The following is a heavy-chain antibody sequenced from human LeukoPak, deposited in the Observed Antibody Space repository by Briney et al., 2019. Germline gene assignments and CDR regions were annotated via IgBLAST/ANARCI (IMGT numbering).Heavy chain of an antibody. D-gene: IGHD2-2*01. Sequence: AVPVSRMVCGWTLTQLSMHGLGPAPGKGVAGMGFFEPKEGETIYTPQPPGRDTMTEDTSTDTAYTELSSLRSEDTAVYYCATRIVVVPAGPFAYWGQGTLATASS. CDR3: ATRIVVVPAGPFAY. J-gene: IGHJ4*02. V-gene: IGHV1-24*01. CDR1: GWTLTQLS. CDR2: FEPKEGET.